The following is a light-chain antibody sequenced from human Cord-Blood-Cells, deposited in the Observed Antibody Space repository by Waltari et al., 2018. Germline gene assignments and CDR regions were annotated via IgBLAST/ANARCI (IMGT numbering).Light chain of an antibody. CDR2: AAS. CDR3: QQYYSYPLT. V-gene: IGKV1-8*01. CDR1: QGISSY. Sequence: AIRMTQSPSSLSASIGDRVTITCRPSQGISSYLAWYQQKPGKAPKLLIYAASTLQSGVPSRFSGSGSGTDFTLTISCLQSEDFATYYCQQYYSYPLTFGGGTKVEIK. J-gene: IGKJ4*01.